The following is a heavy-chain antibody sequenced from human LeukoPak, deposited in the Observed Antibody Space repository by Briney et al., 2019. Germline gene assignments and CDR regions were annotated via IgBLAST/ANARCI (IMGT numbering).Heavy chain of an antibody. D-gene: IGHD6-13*01. CDR3: ARDPSYSSSWHEFDY. V-gene: IGHV3-21*01. J-gene: IGHJ4*02. CDR2: ISSISSYI. CDR1: GFTFSSYS. Sequence: GGSLRLSCAASGFTFSSYSMNWVRQAPGKGLEWVSCISSISSYIYYADSVKGRFTISRDNAKNSLYLHMNSLRAEDTAVYYCARDPSYSSSWHEFDYWGQGTPVTVSS.